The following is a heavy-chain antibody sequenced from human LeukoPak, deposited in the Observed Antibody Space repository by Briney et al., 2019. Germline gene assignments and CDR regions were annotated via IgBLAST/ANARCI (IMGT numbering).Heavy chain of an antibody. J-gene: IGHJ4*02. D-gene: IGHD1-26*01. V-gene: IGHV4-34*01. Sequence: PSETPSLTCAVYGGSFSGYYWSWIRQPPGKGLERIGEINHSGSTNYNPSLKSRVTISVDTSKNQFSLKLSSVTAADTAVYYCARWEGGSYYDFDYWGQGTLVTVSS. CDR3: ARWEGGSYYDFDY. CDR2: INHSGST. CDR1: GGSFSGYY.